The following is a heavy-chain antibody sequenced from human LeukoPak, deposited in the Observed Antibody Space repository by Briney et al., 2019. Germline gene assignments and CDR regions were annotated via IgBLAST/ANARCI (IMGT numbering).Heavy chain of an antibody. CDR2: IYYSGST. D-gene: IGHD3-22*01. Sequence: PSETLSLTCTVSGGSIGSSSYYWGWIRQPPGKGLEWIGSIYYSGSTSYNPSLKSRVTISVDTSKNQFSLKLSSVTAADTAVYYCARGVTLIVVVIHDWYFDLWGRGTVFTVSS. V-gene: IGHV4-39*01. CDR1: GGSIGSSSYY. CDR3: ARGVTLIVVVIHDWYFDL. J-gene: IGHJ2*01.